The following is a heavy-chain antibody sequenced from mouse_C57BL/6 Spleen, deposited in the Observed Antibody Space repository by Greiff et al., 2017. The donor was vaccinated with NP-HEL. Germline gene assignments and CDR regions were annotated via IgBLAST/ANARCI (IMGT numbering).Heavy chain of an antibody. Sequence: DVQLQESGPELVKPGASVKIPCKASGYTFTDYNMDWVKQSHGKSLEWIGDINPNNGGTIYNQKFKGKATLTVDKSSSTAYMELRSLTSEDTAVYYCARNDYGRPCAYWGQGTLVTVSA. D-gene: IGHD2-4*01. V-gene: IGHV1-18*01. CDR1: GYTFTDYN. CDR3: ARNDYGRPCAY. J-gene: IGHJ3*01. CDR2: INPNNGGT.